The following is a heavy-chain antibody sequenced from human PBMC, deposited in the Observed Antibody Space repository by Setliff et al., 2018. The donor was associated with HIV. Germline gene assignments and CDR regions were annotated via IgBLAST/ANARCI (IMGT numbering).Heavy chain of an antibody. CDR3: ARDSGDDYSDYYYYGMDV. J-gene: IGHJ6*02. CDR1: GYTFTNYA. D-gene: IGHD4-4*01. CDR2: INAGNGDT. Sequence: GASVKVSCKASGYTFTNYAMHWVRQAPGQRLEWMGWINAGNGDTKYSQKFQGRVTFTWDTSASTAYMELSSLSSEDTAPYYCARDSGDDYSDYYYYGMDVWGQGTTVTVSS. V-gene: IGHV1-3*01.